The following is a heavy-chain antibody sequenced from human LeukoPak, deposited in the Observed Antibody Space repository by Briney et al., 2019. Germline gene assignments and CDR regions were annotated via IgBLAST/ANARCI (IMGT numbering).Heavy chain of an antibody. Sequence: SETPSLTCTVSGGSISSYYWSWIRQPAGKGLEWIGRIYTSGSTNYNPSLKSRVTISVDKSKNQFSLKLSSVTAADTAVYYCARDIYYDSSEDAFDIWGQGTMVTVSS. D-gene: IGHD3-22*01. CDR1: GGSISSYY. J-gene: IGHJ3*02. CDR2: IYTSGST. V-gene: IGHV4-4*07. CDR3: ARDIYYDSSEDAFDI.